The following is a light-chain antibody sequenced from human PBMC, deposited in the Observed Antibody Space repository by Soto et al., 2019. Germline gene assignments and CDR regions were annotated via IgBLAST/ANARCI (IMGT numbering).Light chain of an antibody. V-gene: IGLV2-11*01. CDR2: DVN. CDR3: CSYAVSGTPI. CDR1: SSNVGGYDY. Sequence: QSVLTQPRSVSGSPGQSVTISCSGTSSNVGGYDYVSWYQQYPGKAPKLMIYDVNRRPSGVPDRFSGSRSGNTASLTISGLQAEDEADYYCCSYAVSGTPIFGTGTKVTVL. J-gene: IGLJ1*01.